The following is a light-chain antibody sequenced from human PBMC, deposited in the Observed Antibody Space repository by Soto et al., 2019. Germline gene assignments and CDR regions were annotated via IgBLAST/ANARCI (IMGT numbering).Light chain of an antibody. CDR1: SSDVGGYNY. J-gene: IGLJ1*01. CDR2: DVS. V-gene: IGLV2-14*01. CDR3: RSYTSSSTYV. Sequence: QSALTQPASVSGSPGQSITISCTGTSSDVGGYNYVSWYQQHPGKAPKLMIYDVSNRPSGVSNRFSGSKSGNTASLTISGLHADDEADYYCRSYTSSSTYVFGTGTKVTAL.